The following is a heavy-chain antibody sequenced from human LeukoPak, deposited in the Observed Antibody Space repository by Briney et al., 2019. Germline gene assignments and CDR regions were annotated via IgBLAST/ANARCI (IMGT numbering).Heavy chain of an antibody. CDR1: GGSISSSSYY. CDR3: ARHPSEYSSTSY. Sequence: SETLSLTCTVSGGSISSSSYYWGWIRPPPEKGLEWIGSNYYSGSNYYTPSLKSRATISVNTSKNHFSLKLRSVTAATAAVYYCARHPSEYSSTSYWGQGTLVTVSS. D-gene: IGHD6-6*01. J-gene: IGHJ4*01. CDR2: NYYSGSN. V-gene: IGHV4-39*01.